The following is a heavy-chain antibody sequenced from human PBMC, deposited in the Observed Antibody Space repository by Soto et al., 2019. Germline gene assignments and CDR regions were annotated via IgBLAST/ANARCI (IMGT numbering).Heavy chain of an antibody. D-gene: IGHD2-8*02. CDR2: FSLSGTT. J-gene: IGHJ4*02. CDR1: GASITGSFF. CDR3: ARGMTPPGAPAWYYFDS. Sequence: QVQLQESGPGLMKPSETLSLTCTVSGASITGSFFWSWIRQPAGKGLEWIGRFSLSGTTNYNPSLSSRVTMSPDVSKNQFSLRLTSVTAAYTALYYCARGMTPPGAPAWYYFDSWCQGTLVTVSS. V-gene: IGHV4-4*07.